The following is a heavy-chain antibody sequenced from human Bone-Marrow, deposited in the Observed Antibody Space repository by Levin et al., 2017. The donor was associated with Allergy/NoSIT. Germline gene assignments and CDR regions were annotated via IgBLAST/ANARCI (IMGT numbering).Heavy chain of an antibody. D-gene: IGHD5-18*01. J-gene: IGHJ4*02. V-gene: IGHV4-59*01. CDR3: ARSWGYGYEVFSG. Sequence: SETLSLTCTVSGGSISSYYWSWIRQPPGKGLEWIGYIYYSGSTNYNPSLKSRVTISVDTSKNQFSLKLSSVTAAGTAVYCCARSWGYGYEVFSGWGQGTLVTVSS. CDR1: GGSISSYY. CDR2: IYYSGST.